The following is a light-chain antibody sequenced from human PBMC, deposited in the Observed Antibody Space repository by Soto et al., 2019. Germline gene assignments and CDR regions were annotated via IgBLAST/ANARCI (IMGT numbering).Light chain of an antibody. J-gene: IGLJ2*01. Sequence: QSALTQPASVSGSPGQAITISCTGTSSDVGGYNYVSWYQQHPGKAHKLMIYVVSNRPSGVSNRFSGSKSGNTASLTISGLQAEDEADYYCSSYTSSSTPVVFGGGTKLTVL. CDR1: SSDVGGYNY. CDR2: VVS. CDR3: SSYTSSSTPVV. V-gene: IGLV2-14*01.